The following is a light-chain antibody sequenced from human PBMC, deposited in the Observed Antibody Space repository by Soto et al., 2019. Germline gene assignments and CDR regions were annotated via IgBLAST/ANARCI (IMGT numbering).Light chain of an antibody. V-gene: IGKV1-33*01. J-gene: IGKJ5*01. Sequence: DIQMTQSPSSLSASVGDRVTITCQASQDISNSLNWYQQKPGKAPKLLIYDASNLEAGVPSRFSGSGSGTDFTLTISSLQPEDFATYSCQQYANLIPFGQGTRLEIK. CDR2: DAS. CDR3: QQYANLIP. CDR1: QDISNS.